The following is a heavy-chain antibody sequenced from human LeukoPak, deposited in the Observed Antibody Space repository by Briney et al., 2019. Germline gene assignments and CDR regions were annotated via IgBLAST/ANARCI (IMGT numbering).Heavy chain of an antibody. CDR1: GGSISSYY. CDR2: IYYSGST. D-gene: IGHD3-3*01. Sequence: SETLSLTCTVSGGSISSYYWSWIRQPPGKGLEWIGYIYYSGSTNYNPSLKSRVTISVDTSKNQFSLKLSSVTAADTAVYYCARDAGRSGYFDYWGQGTLVTVSS. J-gene: IGHJ4*02. CDR3: ARDAGRSGYFDY. V-gene: IGHV4-59*01.